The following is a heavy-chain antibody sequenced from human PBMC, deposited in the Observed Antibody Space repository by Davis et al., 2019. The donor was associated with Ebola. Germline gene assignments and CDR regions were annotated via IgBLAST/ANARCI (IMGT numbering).Heavy chain of an antibody. D-gene: IGHD2-15*01. V-gene: IGHV1-18*01. Sequence: AASVKVFCKASGYTFTSYGISWVRQAPGQGLEWMGWISAYNGNTNYAQKLQGRVTMTTDTSTSTAYMELRSLRSDDTAVYYCARVGYCSGGSCRLRHYYYYGMDVWGQGTTVTVSS. J-gene: IGHJ6*02. CDR2: ISAYNGNT. CDR3: ARVGYCSGGSCRLRHYYYYGMDV. CDR1: GYTFTSYG.